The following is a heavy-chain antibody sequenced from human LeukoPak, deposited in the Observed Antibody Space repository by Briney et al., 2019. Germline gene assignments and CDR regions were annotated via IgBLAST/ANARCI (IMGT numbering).Heavy chain of an antibody. CDR1: GGSISSGGYY. V-gene: IGHV4-31*03. J-gene: IGHJ4*02. D-gene: IGHD2-15*01. Sequence: SQTLSLTCTVSGGSISSGGYYWSWIRQHPGKGLEWIGYIYYSGSTYYNPSLKSRVTISVDKSKNQFSLKLSSVTAADTAVYYCARRYCSGGSCYFDYWGQGTLVTVSS. CDR3: ARRYCSGGSCYFDY. CDR2: IYYSGST.